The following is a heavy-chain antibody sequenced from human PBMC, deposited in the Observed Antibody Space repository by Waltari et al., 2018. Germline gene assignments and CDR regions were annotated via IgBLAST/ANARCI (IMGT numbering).Heavy chain of an antibody. J-gene: IGHJ4*02. CDR3: ARDIREGITPTSAPSAFDY. CDR1: GYPFTSYG. Sequence: QVQLVQSGAEVKKPGASVKISCKPFGYPFTSYGIHWVRQAPGQRLEWMGWINAGNGNTKYSQNFQGRVTITRDTPANTAHIELSSLTLEDTAVYYCARDIREGITPTSAPSAFDYWGQGTLVIVSS. V-gene: IGHV1-3*01. D-gene: IGHD1-20*01. CDR2: INAGNGNT.